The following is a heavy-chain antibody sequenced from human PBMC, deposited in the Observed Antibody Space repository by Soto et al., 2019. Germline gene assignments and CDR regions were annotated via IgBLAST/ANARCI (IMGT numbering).Heavy chain of an antibody. CDR1: EYIMTTQS. D-gene: IGHD3-10*01. V-gene: IGHV5-51*01. J-gene: IGHJ6*02. Sequence: ESRKNCSNASEYIMTTQSNGLVRPMPGKILKAIQQICPGGTATRYTPSFQGQVTVSAYKSISTAYLQWSSLKASDTAMYYCARYWHSFSSNYCRRMDVWGQGTTVTVSS. CDR2: ICPGGTAT. CDR3: ARYWHSFSSNYCRRMDV.